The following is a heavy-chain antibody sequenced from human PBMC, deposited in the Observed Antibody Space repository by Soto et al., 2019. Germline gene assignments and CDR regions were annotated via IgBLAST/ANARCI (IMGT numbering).Heavy chain of an antibody. V-gene: IGHV1-8*01. J-gene: IGHJ4*02. CDR1: GYTFTSYD. D-gene: IGHD2-15*01. CDR3: ARVASGGTYYLDY. Sequence: QVQLVQSGAEVKKPGASVKVSCKASGYTFTSYDINWVRQATGQGLEWMGWMNPHSGNTGFAQKFQGRLTMTRDTSKSTAYMEVSSLRSEDTAIFYCARVASGGTYYLDYWGQGTLVTVSS. CDR2: MNPHSGNT.